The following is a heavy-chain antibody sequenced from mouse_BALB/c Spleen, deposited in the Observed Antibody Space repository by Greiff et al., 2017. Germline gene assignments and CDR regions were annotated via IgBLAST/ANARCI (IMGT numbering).Heavy chain of an antibody. D-gene: IGHD2-14*01. V-gene: IGHV1-7*01. CDR2: INPSTGYT. J-gene: IGHJ2*01. CDR3: KRWGEVRRVDY. CDR1: GYTFTSYW. Sequence: QVQLQQSGAELAKPGASVKMSCKASGYTFTSYWMHWVKQRPGQGLEWIGYINPSTGYTEYNQKFKGKATLTADKSSSTAYMQLNSRTSEDSAVYFCKRWGEVRRVDYWGQGTTLTVSS.